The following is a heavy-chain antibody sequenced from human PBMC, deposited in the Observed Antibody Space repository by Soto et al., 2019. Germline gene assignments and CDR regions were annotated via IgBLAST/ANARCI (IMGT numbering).Heavy chain of an antibody. CDR3: TRDLAYIREY. D-gene: IGHD3-10*01. CDR2: ISTAHADI. Sequence: QVQLIQSGPEVRKPGASVKVSCKTSGYTFTDYGISWVRQAPGQGLEWMGWISTAHADIGYAQKFQGRVTMNKYTSTSKSFMELRSLRSDDTAIYYCTRDLAYIREYWGQGTQVTVSS. CDR1: GYTFTDYG. J-gene: IGHJ4*02. V-gene: IGHV1-18*01.